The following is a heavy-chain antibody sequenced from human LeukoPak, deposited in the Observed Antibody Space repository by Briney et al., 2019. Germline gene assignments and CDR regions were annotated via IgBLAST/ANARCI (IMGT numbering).Heavy chain of an antibody. CDR3: ARDILITMVRGVFDY. Sequence: GGSLRLSCAASGFTFSRYSMNWVRQAPGKGLEWVSSISSSSSYIYYADSVKGRFTISRDNAKNSLYLQMNSLRAEDTAVYYCARDILITMVRGVFDYWGQGTLVTVSS. CDR2: ISSSSSYI. J-gene: IGHJ4*02. CDR1: GFTFSRYS. D-gene: IGHD3-10*01. V-gene: IGHV3-21*01.